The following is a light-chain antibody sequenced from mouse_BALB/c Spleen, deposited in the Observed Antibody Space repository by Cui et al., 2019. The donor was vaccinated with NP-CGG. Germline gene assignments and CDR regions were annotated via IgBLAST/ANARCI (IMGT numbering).Light chain of an antibody. V-gene: IGLV1*01. J-gene: IGLJ1*01. CDR2: GTN. CDR1: TVAVTPNNS. Sequence: QAVFTQESSLPTSPGDTVTLTFPSSTVAVTPNNSPHLLHSTPAHLFPGLIGGTNNRAPGVPARFAGSLIGDKAALTITGAQTEDEAIYFCALWYSNHWVFGGGTKLTVL. CDR3: ALWYSNHWV.